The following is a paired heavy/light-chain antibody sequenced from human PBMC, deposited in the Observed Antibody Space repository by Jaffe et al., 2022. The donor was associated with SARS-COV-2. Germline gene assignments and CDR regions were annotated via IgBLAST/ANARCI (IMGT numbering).Light chain of an antibody. CDR3: GTWDGSLSGGV. Sequence: QSVLTQPPSVSAAPGQKVIISCSGSSSNIGTNYVSWYQQFPGTAPRLLIYENDKRPSGIPDRFSGSKSGTSATLGITGLQTGDEADYYCGTWDGSLSGGVFGGGTKLTVL. V-gene: IGLV1-51*02. J-gene: IGLJ3*02. CDR2: END. CDR1: SSNIGTNY.
Heavy chain of an antibody. CDR3: ARVESPLTVTTDY. Sequence: EVQLVESGGGLVQPGGSLRLSCAASGFIFSSYSMNWVRQAPGKGLEWVSFISSTSRVIHYADSVKGRFIISRDNADNSLYLQMNSLRDEDTAIYYCARVESPLTVTTDYWGQGALVTVSS. D-gene: IGHD4-17*01. CDR1: GFIFSSYS. CDR2: ISSTSRVI. V-gene: IGHV3-48*02. J-gene: IGHJ4*02.